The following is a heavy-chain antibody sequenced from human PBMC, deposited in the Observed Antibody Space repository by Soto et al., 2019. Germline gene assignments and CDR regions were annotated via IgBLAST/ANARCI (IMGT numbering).Heavy chain of an antibody. D-gene: IGHD3-10*01. CDR2: LSGSGGTT. Sequence: GGSLRLSCTVSGVTVSNYDMNWVRQAPGKGLEWVSSLSGSGGTTYYADSVKGRFIISRDNSKNTLYLLMNSLRAEDTALYYCAKQRADYGSGADTFYFDSWGQGALVTVSS. J-gene: IGHJ4*02. V-gene: IGHV3-23*01. CDR3: AKQRADYGSGADTFYFDS. CDR1: GVTVSNYD.